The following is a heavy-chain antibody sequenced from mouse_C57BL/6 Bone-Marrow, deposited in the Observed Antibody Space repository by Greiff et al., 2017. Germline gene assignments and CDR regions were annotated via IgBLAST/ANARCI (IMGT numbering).Heavy chain of an antibody. V-gene: IGHV1-20*01. Sequence: VHVKQSGPELVKPGDSVKISCKASGYSFTGYFMNWVMQSPGQSLEWIGRINPYNGDTFSNQKFKGKATLTVDKSSSTAYMELRSLTSEDSAVYYCARWDYYGSSDGYIDVWGRGTAVTVSA. CDR2: INPYNGDT. D-gene: IGHD1-1*01. CDR1: GYSFTGYF. CDR3: ARWDYYGSSDGYIDV. J-gene: IGHJ1*03.